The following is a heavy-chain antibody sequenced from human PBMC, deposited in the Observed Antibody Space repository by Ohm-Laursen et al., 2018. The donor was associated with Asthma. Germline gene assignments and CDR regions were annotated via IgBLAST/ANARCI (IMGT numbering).Heavy chain of an antibody. CDR3: ARGRYSSGWYYFDY. V-gene: IGHV1-69*13. CDR2: IIPIFGTA. CDR1: GGTFSSYA. Sequence: GASVKVSCKASGGTFSSYAISWVRQAPGQGLGWMGGIIPIFGTANYAQKFQGRVTITADESTSTAYMELSSLRSEDTAVYYCARGRYSSGWYYFDYWGQGTLVTVSS. J-gene: IGHJ4*02. D-gene: IGHD6-19*01.